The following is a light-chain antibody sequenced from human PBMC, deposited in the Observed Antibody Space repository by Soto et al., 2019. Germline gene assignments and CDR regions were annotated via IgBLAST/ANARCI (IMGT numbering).Light chain of an antibody. V-gene: IGKV1-5*01. CDR2: DAA. CDR3: QLYNIFSWT. J-gene: IGKJ1*01. CDR1: QSFSSW. Sequence: DIPMTPSPCTRSASVGERVTITFRASQSFSSWLAWYQQKPGKAPKLRIYDAASLKSGGPSRFIGSGSGTAFTITISSRQPDDYVSYDCQLYNIFSWTFGQGTKVDI.